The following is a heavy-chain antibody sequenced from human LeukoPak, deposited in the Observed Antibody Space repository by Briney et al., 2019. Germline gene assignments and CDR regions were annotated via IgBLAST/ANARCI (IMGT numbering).Heavy chain of an antibody. CDR1: GFTFDDYA. Sequence: GGSLRLSCAASGFTFDDYAMHWVRQAPGKGLEWVSGISWNSGSIGYADSVKGRFTISRDNAKNSLYLQMNSLRAEDTALYYCAKEYGAAAGFDYWGQGTLVTVSS. CDR2: ISWNSGSI. V-gene: IGHV3-9*01. J-gene: IGHJ4*02. CDR3: AKEYGAAAGFDY. D-gene: IGHD6-13*01.